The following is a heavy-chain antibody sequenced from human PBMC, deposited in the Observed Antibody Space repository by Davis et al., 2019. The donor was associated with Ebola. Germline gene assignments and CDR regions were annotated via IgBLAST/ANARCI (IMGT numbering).Heavy chain of an antibody. D-gene: IGHD1-26*01. CDR2: IYPGDSDT. Sequence: GESLKISCKGSGYSFTSYWIGWVRQMPGKGLEWMGIIYPGDSDTRYSPSFQGQATISADKYISTAYLQWSSLKASDTAIYYCARQGGGSGRLTSFDYWGQGTLVTVSS. CDR3: ARQGGGSGRLTSFDY. J-gene: IGHJ4*02. V-gene: IGHV5-51*01. CDR1: GYSFTSYW.